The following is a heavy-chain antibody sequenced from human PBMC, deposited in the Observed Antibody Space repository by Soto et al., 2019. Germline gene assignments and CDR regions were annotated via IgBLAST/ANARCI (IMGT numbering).Heavy chain of an antibody. CDR3: AKRRGDHSNYSWGIDV. J-gene: IGHJ6*02. V-gene: IGHV3-30*18. CDR2: ISYDGSHK. Sequence: QVQLVESGGGVVQPGRSLRLSCAASGFTFNNYGMHWVRQAPGKGLVWVTVISYDGSHKYYADSVKGRFTISRDNSKNTLYLHMNSLRDEDTAVYYCAKRRGDHSNYSWGIDVWGQGTTVTVSS. D-gene: IGHD4-4*01. CDR1: GFTFNNYG.